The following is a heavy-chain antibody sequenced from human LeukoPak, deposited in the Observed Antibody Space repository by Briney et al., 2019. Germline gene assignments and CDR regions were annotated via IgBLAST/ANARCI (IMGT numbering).Heavy chain of an antibody. V-gene: IGHV4-59*01. CDR2: IYYSGST. Sequence: PSETLSLTCTVSGGSISSYYWSWIRQPPGKGPEWIGYIYYSGSTNYNPSLKSRVTISVDTSKNQFSLKLSSVTAADTAVYYCARAGYYDSSGKELFDYWGQGTLVTVSS. CDR1: GGSISSYY. D-gene: IGHD3-22*01. CDR3: ARAGYYDSSGKELFDY. J-gene: IGHJ4*02.